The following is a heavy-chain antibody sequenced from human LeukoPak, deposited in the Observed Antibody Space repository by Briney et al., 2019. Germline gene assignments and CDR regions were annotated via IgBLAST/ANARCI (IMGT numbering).Heavy chain of an antibody. CDR1: GFTFSTYW. Sequence: PGGSLRLSCAASGFTFSTYWMAWVRQAPGKGLEWVANIKGGESARHQADSVKGRFTISRDNTQNSVYLQMSSLRGEDTAVYYCARDVAGSLDSWGQGALVTVSS. J-gene: IGHJ4*02. CDR2: IKGGESAR. V-gene: IGHV3-7*01. CDR3: ARDVAGSLDS. D-gene: IGHD1-26*01.